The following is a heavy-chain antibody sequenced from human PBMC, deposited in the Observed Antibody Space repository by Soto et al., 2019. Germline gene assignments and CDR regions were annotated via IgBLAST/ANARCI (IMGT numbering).Heavy chain of an antibody. CDR1: GFTLSSYE. Sequence: GGSLRLSCTGSGFTLSSYEMNWVRQAPGKGLEWVSYISSSGSTTYYADSVKGRFTISRDNAKNSLYLQMNSLRAEDTAVYYCARLEHYIVAFDICGQGPMVTV. CDR2: ISSSGSTT. V-gene: IGHV3-48*03. J-gene: IGHJ3*02. D-gene: IGHD2-15*01. CDR3: ARLEHYIVAFDI.